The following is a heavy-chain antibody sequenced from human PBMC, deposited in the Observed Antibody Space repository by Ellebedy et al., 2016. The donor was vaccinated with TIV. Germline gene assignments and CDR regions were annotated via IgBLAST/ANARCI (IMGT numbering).Heavy chain of an antibody. CDR3: ARDRDIRSSSDFQH. D-gene: IGHD6-6*01. J-gene: IGHJ1*01. V-gene: IGHV1-18*04. CDR1: GYTFTDYG. CDR2: IGTDMGNT. Sequence: AASVQVSCKASGYTFTDYGITWLRQAPGQGLEWMGWIGTDMGNTNYAQKFGGRVNMTTDTSTTTGYMELRSLRSDDTALYYCARDRDIRSSSDFQHWGQGTLVTVYS.